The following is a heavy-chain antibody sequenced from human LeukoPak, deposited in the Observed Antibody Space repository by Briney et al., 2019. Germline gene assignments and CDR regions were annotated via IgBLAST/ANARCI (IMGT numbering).Heavy chain of an antibody. J-gene: IGHJ4*02. CDR2: IRSKANSYAT. Sequence: PGGSLKLSCAASGFTFSGSAMHWVRQASGKGLEWVGRIRSKANSYATAYAASVKGRFTISRDDSKNPAYLQMNSLKTEDTAVYYCTREYYYGSGSYPRTNDYWGQGTLVTVSS. D-gene: IGHD3-10*01. CDR1: GFTFSGSA. V-gene: IGHV3-73*01. CDR3: TREYYYGSGSYPRTNDY.